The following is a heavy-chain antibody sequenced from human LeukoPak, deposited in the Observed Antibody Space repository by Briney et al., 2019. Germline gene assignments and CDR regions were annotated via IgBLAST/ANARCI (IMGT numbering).Heavy chain of an antibody. CDR2: IRYDGSNK. J-gene: IGHJ4*02. V-gene: IGHV3-30*02. CDR3: AKGYSYGTDY. CDR1: GFTFSSYG. Sequence: GGSLRLSCAASGFTFSSYGMHWVRQAPGKGLGWVAFIRYDGSNKDYADSVKGRFTISRDNSKNTLYLQMNSLRAEDTAVYYCAKGYSYGTDYWGQGTLVTVSS. D-gene: IGHD5-18*01.